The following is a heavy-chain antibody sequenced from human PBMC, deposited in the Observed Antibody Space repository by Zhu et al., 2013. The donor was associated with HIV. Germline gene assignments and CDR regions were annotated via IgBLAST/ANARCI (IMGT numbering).Heavy chain of an antibody. CDR1: GGTFSRHA. Sequence: QVQLVQSGAEVKKPGSSVKVSCKASGGTFSRHAISWVRQAPGQGLEWMGGIIPIFGTVNYAQKFKGRVTINADGYTSTAYMDLSSLTSEDTAIYYCASARQIEVPYSFDYWGQGTLVTVSS. V-gene: IGHV1-69*01. CDR2: IIPIFGTV. D-gene: IGHD3-22*01. CDR3: ASARQIEVPYSFDY. J-gene: IGHJ4*02.